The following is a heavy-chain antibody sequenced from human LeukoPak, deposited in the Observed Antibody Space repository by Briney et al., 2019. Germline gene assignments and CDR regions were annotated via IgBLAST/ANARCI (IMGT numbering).Heavy chain of an antibody. CDR1: GFTFSSYG. CDR2: IWYDGSNK. Sequence: GGSLRHSCAASGFTFSSYGMHWVRQAPGKGLEWVAVIWYDGSNKYYADSVKGRFTISRDNSKNTLYLQMNSLRAEDTAVYYCARCSSTSCRDYFDYWGQGTLVTVSS. CDR3: ARCSSTSCRDYFDY. V-gene: IGHV3-33*01. J-gene: IGHJ4*02. D-gene: IGHD2-2*01.